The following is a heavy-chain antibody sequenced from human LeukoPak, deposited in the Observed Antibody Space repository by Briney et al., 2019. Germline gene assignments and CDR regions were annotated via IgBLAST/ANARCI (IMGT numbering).Heavy chain of an antibody. Sequence: GGSLRLSCTTSGFAFSNYAMNWVRQAPGKGPEWVSGISGFNTYYADSVKGRFTIFRDNSKNVLYLQMDRLRAEDAAVYSCAKDVCTSPRCLLYFNSWGQGTLVTVSS. J-gene: IGHJ4*02. CDR1: GFAFSNYA. D-gene: IGHD2-8*01. V-gene: IGHV3-23*01. CDR3: AKDVCTSPRCLLYFNS. CDR2: ISGFNT.